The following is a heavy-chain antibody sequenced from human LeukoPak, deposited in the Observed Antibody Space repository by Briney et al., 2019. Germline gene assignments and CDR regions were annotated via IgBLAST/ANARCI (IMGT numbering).Heavy chain of an antibody. J-gene: IGHJ4*02. CDR2: ISWNSGSI. CDR3: AKDAGELPRYYFDY. V-gene: IGHV3-9*01. CDR1: GFTFRTSW. Sequence: PGGSLRLSCAASGFTFRTSWMHWVRQAPGKGLEWVSGISWNSGSIGYADSVKGRFTISRDNAKNSLYLQMNSLRAEDTALYYCAKDAGELPRYYFDYWGQGTLVTVSS. D-gene: IGHD1-26*01.